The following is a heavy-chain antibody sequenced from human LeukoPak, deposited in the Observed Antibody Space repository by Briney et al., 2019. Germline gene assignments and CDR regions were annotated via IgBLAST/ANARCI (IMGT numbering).Heavy chain of an antibody. Sequence: SVKVSCKASGGTFSSYAISWVRQAPGQGLEWMGRIIPIFGTANYAQKFQGRVTITTDDSTSTAYMELSSLRSEDTAVYYCASGGSGSYYNEPVDYWGQGTLVTVSS. CDR1: GGTFSSYA. CDR2: IIPIFGTA. V-gene: IGHV1-69*05. D-gene: IGHD3-10*01. CDR3: ASGGSGSYYNEPVDY. J-gene: IGHJ4*02.